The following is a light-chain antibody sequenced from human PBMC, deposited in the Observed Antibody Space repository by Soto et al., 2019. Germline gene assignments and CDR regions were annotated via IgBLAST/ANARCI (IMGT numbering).Light chain of an antibody. CDR1: QSVSSY. J-gene: IGKJ5*01. CDR3: QHRSNWPLT. Sequence: EIVFTQSPATLSLSPGERATLSCRASQSVSSYLAWYQQKAGQAPRLLIYDASNRATGIPARFSGSGSGTDFTLTISSLEHEDFAVYFCQHRSNWPLTFGQGTRLEIK. V-gene: IGKV3-11*01. CDR2: DAS.